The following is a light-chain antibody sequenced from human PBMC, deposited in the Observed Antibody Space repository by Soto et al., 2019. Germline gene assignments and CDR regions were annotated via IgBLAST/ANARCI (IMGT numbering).Light chain of an antibody. CDR3: QQLRMYPST. Sequence: IQLTQSPSSLSASVGDGVTITCRASQDIAIYLAWYQQKPGEAPKLLIYAASTLYGGVPSRFSGSGSGTDVALTITSLQAEDFATYYCQQLRMYPSTFGGGTKVEVK. J-gene: IGKJ4*01. V-gene: IGKV1-9*01. CDR1: QDIAIY. CDR2: AAS.